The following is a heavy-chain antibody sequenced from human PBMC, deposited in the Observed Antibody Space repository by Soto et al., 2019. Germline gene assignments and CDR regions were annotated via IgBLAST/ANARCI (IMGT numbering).Heavy chain of an antibody. CDR3: VTDTNIVVVPAAEDAFDF. CDR1: GFTFSSYG. V-gene: IGHV3-30*03. CDR2: ISYDGSNK. Sequence: QVQLVESGGGVVQPGRSLRLSCAASGFTFSSYGMHWVRQAPGKGLEWVAVISYDGSNKYYADSVKGRFTISRDNSKNTLYLQMNSLRAEDTAVYYCVTDTNIVVVPAAEDAFDFWGQGTMVTVSS. J-gene: IGHJ3*01. D-gene: IGHD2-2*01.